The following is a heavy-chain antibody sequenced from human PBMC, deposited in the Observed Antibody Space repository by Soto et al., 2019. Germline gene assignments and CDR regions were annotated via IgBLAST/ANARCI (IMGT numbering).Heavy chain of an antibody. V-gene: IGHV4-4*02. Sequence: SETLSLTCAVSSGSISSSNWWSWVRQPPGKGLEWIGEIYHSGSTNYNPSLKSRVTISVDKSKNQFSLKLSSVTAADTAVYYCARKSARPVFHYYYYMDVWGKGTTVTVSS. CDR3: ARKSARPVFHYYYYMDV. D-gene: IGHD6-6*01. CDR2: IYHSGST. CDR1: SGSISSSNW. J-gene: IGHJ6*03.